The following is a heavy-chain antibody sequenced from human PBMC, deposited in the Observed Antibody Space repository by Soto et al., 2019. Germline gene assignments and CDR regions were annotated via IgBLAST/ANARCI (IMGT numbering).Heavy chain of an antibody. D-gene: IGHD3-10*01. CDR3: ATETAVVRGVRNAFDF. J-gene: IGHJ3*01. CDR2: IYYSGST. Sequence: SSETLSLTCTVSGGSISSGDYYWSWIRQPPGKGLEWIGYIYYSGSTYYNPSLKSRITISPDTSKNQFSLQLSSVTPEDTAVYYCATETAVVRGVRNAFDFWGQGTTVTVSS. V-gene: IGHV4-30-4*01. CDR1: GGSISSGDYY.